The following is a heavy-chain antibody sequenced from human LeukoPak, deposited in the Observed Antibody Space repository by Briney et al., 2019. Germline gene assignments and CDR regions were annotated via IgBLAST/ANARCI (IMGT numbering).Heavy chain of an antibody. CDR1: GFAFNNYA. Sequence: PPGGSLRLSCAASGFAFNNYAMDWVRPAPGKGLEWVSAILETGDIAYYADSVSGRFTTSRDNSRNTVYLRMNSLTAEDTAVYYCAKRSHTPNDTCGRGTLGTASS. J-gene: IGHJ5*02. CDR3: AKRSHTPNDT. D-gene: IGHD3-9*01. V-gene: IGHV3-23*01. CDR2: ILETGDIA.